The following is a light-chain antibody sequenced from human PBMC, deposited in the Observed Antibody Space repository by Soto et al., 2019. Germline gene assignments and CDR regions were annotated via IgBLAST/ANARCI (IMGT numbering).Light chain of an antibody. Sequence: EIVLTQSPGTLSLSPGERATLSCRASQSVSSSYLAWYQQKPGQAPRLLIYDTSDRATGIPDRFSASGSGTDFTLTLGRLEPEDFAGYYCQHYGTSALFGPGTKVDIK. CDR2: DTS. V-gene: IGKV3-20*01. CDR1: QSVSSSY. J-gene: IGKJ3*01. CDR3: QHYGTSAL.